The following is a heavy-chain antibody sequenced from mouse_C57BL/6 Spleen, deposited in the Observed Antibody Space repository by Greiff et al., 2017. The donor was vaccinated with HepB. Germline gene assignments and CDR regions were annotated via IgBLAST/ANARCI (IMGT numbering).Heavy chain of an antibody. CDR3: ARAMGYSNQRDVYYAMDY. CDR2: ISDGGSYT. D-gene: IGHD2-5*01. Sequence: VQLKESGGGLVKPGGSLKLSCAASGFTFSSYAMSWVRQTPEKRLEWVATISDGGSYTYYPDNVKGRFTISRDNAKNNLYLQMSHLKSEDTAMYYCARAMGYSNQRDVYYAMDYWGQGTSVTVSS. V-gene: IGHV5-4*01. CDR1: GFTFSSYA. J-gene: IGHJ4*01.